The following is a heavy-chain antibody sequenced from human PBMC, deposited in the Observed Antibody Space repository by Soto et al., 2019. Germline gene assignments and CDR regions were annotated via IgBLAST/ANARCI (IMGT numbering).Heavy chain of an antibody. J-gene: IGHJ6*03. Sequence: GASVKVSCKASGFTFTCSAVQWVRQARGQRLEWIGWIVVGSGNTNYAQKFQERVTITRDMSTSTAYMELRSLRSDDTAVYYCARVTRLYYYMEVWGKGTTVTVSS. CDR1: GFTFTCSA. CDR3: ARVTRLYYYMEV. V-gene: IGHV1-58*01. CDR2: IVVGSGNT. D-gene: IGHD1-26*01.